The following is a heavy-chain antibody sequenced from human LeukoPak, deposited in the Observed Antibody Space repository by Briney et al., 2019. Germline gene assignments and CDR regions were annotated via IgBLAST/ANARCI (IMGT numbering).Heavy chain of an antibody. V-gene: IGHV1-18*01. Sequence: ASVKVSCKASGYTFTSYGISWVRQAPGQGLEWMGWISAYNGNTNYAQKLQGRVTMATDTSTSTAYMELRSLRSDDTAVYYCARDKHVVVTALGGDWDYWGRGTLVPVSS. J-gene: IGHJ4*02. D-gene: IGHD2-21*02. CDR2: ISAYNGNT. CDR1: GYTFTSYG. CDR3: ARDKHVVVTALGGDWDY.